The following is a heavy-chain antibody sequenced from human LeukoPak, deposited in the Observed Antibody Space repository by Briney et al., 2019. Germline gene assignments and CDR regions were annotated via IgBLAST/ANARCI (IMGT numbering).Heavy chain of an antibody. CDR2: IYYSGST. V-gene: IGHV4-39*07. D-gene: IGHD6-13*01. Sequence: SETLSLTCTVSGGSISSSSYYWGWIRQPPGKGLEWIRIIYYSGSTYYNPSLKSRVTISVDTSKNQFSLRLSSVTAADTAVYYCARVTGYMTEDYFDYWGQGTLITVSS. J-gene: IGHJ4*02. CDR1: GGSISSSSYY. CDR3: ARVTGYMTEDYFDY.